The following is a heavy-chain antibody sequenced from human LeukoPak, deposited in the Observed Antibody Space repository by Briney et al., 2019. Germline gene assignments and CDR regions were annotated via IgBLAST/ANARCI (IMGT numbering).Heavy chain of an antibody. CDR3: AREDYYGSGSYVFDY. CDR1: GFNYSSYT. D-gene: IGHD3-10*01. CDR2: ISASRDIT. J-gene: IGHJ4*02. V-gene: IGHV3-48*01. Sequence: GGSLRLSCAASGFNYSSYTMNWVRQAPGMGLEWLSYISASRDITYYADSVKGRFTISRDNAKNSLYLQMSSLRAEDTAVYYCAREDYYGSGSYVFDYWGQGTLVTVSS.